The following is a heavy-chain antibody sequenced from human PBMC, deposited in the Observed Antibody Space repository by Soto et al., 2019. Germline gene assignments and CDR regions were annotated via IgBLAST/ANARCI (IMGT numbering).Heavy chain of an antibody. D-gene: IGHD3-3*01. CDR2: IIPIFGTA. V-gene: IGHV1-69*13. J-gene: IGHJ6*02. Sequence: ASVKVSCKASGGTFSSYAISWVRQAPGQGLEWMGGIIPIFGTANYAQKFQGRVTITADESTSTAYMELSSLRSEDTAVYYCARLVGTDFWSGSPQNVWGQGTTVTVSS. CDR1: GGTFSSYA. CDR3: ARLVGTDFWSGSPQNV.